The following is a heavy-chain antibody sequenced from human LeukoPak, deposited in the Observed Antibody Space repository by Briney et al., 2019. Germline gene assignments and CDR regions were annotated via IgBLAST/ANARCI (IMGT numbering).Heavy chain of an antibody. J-gene: IGHJ3*02. D-gene: IGHD3-22*01. CDR2: ISAYNGNT. CDR1: GYTFTSYG. Sequence: ASVKVSCKASGYTFTSYGISWVRQAPGQGLEWMGWISAYNGNTNYAQKLQGRVTMTTDTSTSTAYMELRSLRSDDTAVYYCARRYYDSSGYWWDGGDAFDIWGQGTMVTVSS. V-gene: IGHV1-18*01. CDR3: ARRYYDSSGYWWDGGDAFDI.